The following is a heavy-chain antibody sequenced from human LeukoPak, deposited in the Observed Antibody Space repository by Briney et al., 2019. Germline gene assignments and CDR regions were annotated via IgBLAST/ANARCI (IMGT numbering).Heavy chain of an antibody. D-gene: IGHD2-8*01. CDR3: ARHRVYGHFDY. J-gene: IGHJ4*02. V-gene: IGHV4-4*09. CDR2: IYTSGST. Sequence: SETLSLTCTVSGGSISSYYWSWIRQPPGKGLEWIGYIYTSGSTNYNPSLKSRVTISVDASKNQFSLKLSSVTAADTAVYYCARHRVYGHFDYWGQGTLVTVSS. CDR1: GGSISSYY.